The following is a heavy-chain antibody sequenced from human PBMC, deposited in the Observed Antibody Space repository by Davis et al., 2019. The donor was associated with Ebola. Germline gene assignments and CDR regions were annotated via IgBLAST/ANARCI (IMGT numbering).Heavy chain of an antibody. CDR1: GYIFTRYG. Sequence: ASAKVTCKVSGYIFTRYGLAWVLHAPGRELEWMGWISSYNGDTNYAQKVQGRVTMTTDTSTSTAYMELRNLRSDDTAIYYCARSITMVRGQTWFDSWGQGTLVTVSS. V-gene: IGHV1-18*01. CDR2: ISSYNGDT. CDR3: ARSITMVRGQTWFDS. D-gene: IGHD3-10*01. J-gene: IGHJ5*01.